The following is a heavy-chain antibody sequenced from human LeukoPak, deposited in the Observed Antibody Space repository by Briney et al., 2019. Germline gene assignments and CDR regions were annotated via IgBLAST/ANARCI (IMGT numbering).Heavy chain of an antibody. CDR1: GFTFSDSY. CDR2: ISSSGSTI. Sequence: PGGSLRLSCAASGFTFSDSYMSWIRQAPGKGLEYISYISSSGSTIYYADSVKGRFTISRDNAKNTLYLQMNSLRAEDTAVYYCARVMYYYDSSGYYHYWYFDLWGRGTLVTVSS. CDR3: ARVMYYYDSSGYYHYWYFDL. D-gene: IGHD3-22*01. J-gene: IGHJ2*01. V-gene: IGHV3-11*04.